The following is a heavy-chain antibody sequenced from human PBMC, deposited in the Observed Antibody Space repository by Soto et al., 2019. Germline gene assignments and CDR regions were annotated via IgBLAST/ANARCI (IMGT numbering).Heavy chain of an antibody. Sequence: PWWSLRLSCAASGFTFSSYAMSWVRQAPGTVLEWVSAISGSGGSTYYADSVKGRFTISRDNSKNTLYLQMNSLRAEDTAVYYCAKAHSGYSSSYDYWGQGTLVTVSS. J-gene: IGHJ4*02. CDR2: ISGSGGST. D-gene: IGHD6-13*01. CDR3: AKAHSGYSSSYDY. CDR1: GFTFSSYA. V-gene: IGHV3-23*01.